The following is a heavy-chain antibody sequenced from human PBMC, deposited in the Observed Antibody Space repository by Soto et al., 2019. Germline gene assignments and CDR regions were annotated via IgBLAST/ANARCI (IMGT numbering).Heavy chain of an antibody. CDR2: FDPEDGET. V-gene: IGHV1-24*01. CDR1: GYTLTELS. CDR3: ATGLGSGYDLSGFDY. Sequence: ASVKVSCKVSGYTLTELSMHWVRQAPGKGLEWMGGFDPEDGETIYAQKFQGRVTMTVDTSTDTAYMELSSLRSEDTAVYYCATGLGSGYDLSGFDYWGQGTLVTVSS. D-gene: IGHD5-12*01. J-gene: IGHJ4*02.